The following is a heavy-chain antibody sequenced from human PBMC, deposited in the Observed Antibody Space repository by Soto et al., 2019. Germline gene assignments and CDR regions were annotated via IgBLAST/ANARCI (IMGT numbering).Heavy chain of an antibody. D-gene: IGHD3-9*01. CDR1: GFTFSSYG. Sequence: GGSLRLSCAASGFTFSSYGMHWVRQAPGKGLEWVAVIWYDGSNKYYADSVKGRFTISRDNSKNTLYLQMNSLRAEDTAVYYCARDPALRYFDWFRSDYFDYWGQGTLVTVSS. CDR3: ARDPALRYFDWFRSDYFDY. V-gene: IGHV3-33*01. CDR2: IWYDGSNK. J-gene: IGHJ4*02.